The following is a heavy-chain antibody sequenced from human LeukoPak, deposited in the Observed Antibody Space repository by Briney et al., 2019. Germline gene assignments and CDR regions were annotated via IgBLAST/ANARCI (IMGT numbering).Heavy chain of an antibody. J-gene: IGHJ4*02. V-gene: IGHV3-74*01. CDR2: IIGDGSGT. CDR3: AKDRGL. CDR1: GFPFSSYW. Sequence: GGSLRLSCAASGFPFSSYWMHWVRQGPGRGLVWVSRIIGDGSGTNYADSVKGRFTISRDNSKNTLYLQMNSLRAEDTAVYNCAKDRGLWGQGTLVTASS.